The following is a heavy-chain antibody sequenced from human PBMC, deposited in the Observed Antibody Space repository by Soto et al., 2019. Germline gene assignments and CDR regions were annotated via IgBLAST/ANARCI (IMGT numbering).Heavy chain of an antibody. CDR2: IYPGDSDT. D-gene: IGHD1-26*01. J-gene: IGHJ4*02. V-gene: IGHV5-51*01. CDR3: ARHLVGASAFEFDY. Sequence: EVQLVQSGAEVKKPGESLKISCKGSGYSFTSNWIGWVRQMPGNGLEWMGIIYPGDSDTKYSPSFQGQDTISADKSIRTAYLQCSSLRASDTAMYYCARHLVGASAFEFDYWGQGALVTVSS. CDR1: GYSFTSNW.